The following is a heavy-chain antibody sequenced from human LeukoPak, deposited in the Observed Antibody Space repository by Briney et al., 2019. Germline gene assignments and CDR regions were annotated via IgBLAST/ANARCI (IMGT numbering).Heavy chain of an antibody. CDR2: VSGSGGST. CDR1: GFTFSSYA. V-gene: IGHV3-23*01. Sequence: GGSLRLSCAASGFTFSSYAMSGVRQAPGKGLEWVSGVSGSGGSTYYADSVKGRFTISRDNSKNTLYLQMNSPRAEDTAVYYCAKDLDIVATITGNWGQGTLVTVSS. CDR3: AKDLDIVATITGN. J-gene: IGHJ4*02. D-gene: IGHD5-12*01.